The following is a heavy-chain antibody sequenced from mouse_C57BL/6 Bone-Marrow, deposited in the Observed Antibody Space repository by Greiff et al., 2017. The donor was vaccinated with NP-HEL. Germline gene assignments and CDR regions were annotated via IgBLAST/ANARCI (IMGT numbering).Heavy chain of an antibody. V-gene: IGHV3-6*01. CDR1: GYSITSCYY. D-gene: IGHD1-1*01. CDR3: ARGPVPHFDY. CDR2: ISYDGSN. J-gene: IGHJ2*01. Sequence: ESGPGLVKPSQSLSLTCSVTGYSITSCYYWYWIRQFPGNKLEWMGYISYDGSNNYNPSLKNRISITRDTSKNQFFLKLNAVTTEDTATYYCARGPVPHFDYWGQGTTLTVSS.